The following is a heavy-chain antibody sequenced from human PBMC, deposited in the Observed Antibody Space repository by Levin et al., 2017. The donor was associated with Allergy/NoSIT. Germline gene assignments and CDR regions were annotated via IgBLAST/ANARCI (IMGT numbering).Heavy chain of an antibody. Sequence: ASVKVSCKASGYTFTSYGISWVRQAPGQGLEWMGWISAYNGNTNYAQKLQGRVTMTTDTSTSTAYMELRSLRSDDTAVYYCARDSDYSGHYGMDVWGQGTTVTVSS. CDR2: ISAYNGNT. D-gene: IGHD2-21*01. J-gene: IGHJ6*02. CDR1: GYTFTSYG. V-gene: IGHV1-18*01. CDR3: ARDSDYSGHYGMDV.